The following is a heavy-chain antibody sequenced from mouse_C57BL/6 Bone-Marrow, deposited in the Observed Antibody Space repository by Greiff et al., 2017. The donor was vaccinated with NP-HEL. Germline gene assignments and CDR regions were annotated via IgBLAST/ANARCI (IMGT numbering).Heavy chain of an antibody. D-gene: IGHD1-1*01. CDR1: GYTFTTYW. V-gene: IGHV1-50*01. CDR2: IDPSDSYT. J-gene: IGHJ3*01. Sequence: VQLQQPGAELVKPGASVKLSCKASGYTFTTYWMQWVKQRPGQGLEWIGEIDPSDSYTNYNQKFKGKATMTVDTSSRTAYMQLSSLTSEDSAVYYCARKAYYGRSYELAYWGQGTLVTVSA. CDR3: ARKAYYGRSYELAY.